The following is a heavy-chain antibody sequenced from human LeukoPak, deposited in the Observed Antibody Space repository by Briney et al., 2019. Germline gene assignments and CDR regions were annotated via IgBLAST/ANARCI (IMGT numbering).Heavy chain of an antibody. V-gene: IGHV6-1*01. D-gene: IGHD6-13*01. J-gene: IGHJ5*02. CDR1: GDSVSSNSAA. Sequence: SQTLSLTCAISGDSVSSNSAAWNWIRQSPSRGLKWLGRTYYRSKWYNDYAVSVKSRITINPDTSKNQFSLQLNSVTPEDTAVYYCARDQSSSWYGNSNWFDPWGQGTLVTVSS. CDR3: ARDQSSSWYGNSNWFDP. CDR2: TYYRSKWYN.